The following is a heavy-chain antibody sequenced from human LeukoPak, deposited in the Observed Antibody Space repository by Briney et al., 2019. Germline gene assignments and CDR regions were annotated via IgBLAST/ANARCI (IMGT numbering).Heavy chain of an antibody. CDR1: GGSFSGYY. Sequence: SETLSLTCAVYGGSFSGYYWAWIRQPPGKGLEWIGSVYYGRSPYFNPSLESRATISVDTSKNHFSLKMSSVTAADTAVYYCARSSGTGTFSYWGQGTLVTVSP. V-gene: IGHV4-39*02. CDR2: VYYGRSP. CDR3: ARSSGTGTFSY. J-gene: IGHJ4*02. D-gene: IGHD6-25*01.